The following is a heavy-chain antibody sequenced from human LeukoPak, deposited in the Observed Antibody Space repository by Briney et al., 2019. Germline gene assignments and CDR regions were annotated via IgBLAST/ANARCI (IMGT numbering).Heavy chain of an antibody. Sequence: KPSETLSLLCTVSGGSISNYYWSWIRQSPGKGLEWIAYIYNSGSTNYNPSLKSRVTISVDTSKNQFSLKLSSVTAADTAVYYCARREVTTSWYFDLWGRGTLVTVSS. V-gene: IGHV4-59*08. D-gene: IGHD4-17*01. J-gene: IGHJ2*01. CDR1: GGSISNYY. CDR2: IYNSGST. CDR3: ARREVTTSWYFDL.